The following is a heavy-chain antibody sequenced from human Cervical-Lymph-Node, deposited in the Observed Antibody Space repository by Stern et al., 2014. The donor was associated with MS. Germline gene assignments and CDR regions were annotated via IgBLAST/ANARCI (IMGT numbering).Heavy chain of an antibody. CDR3: ARGDSSGWYSWYFDL. J-gene: IGHJ2*01. D-gene: IGHD6-19*01. CDR1: GGTFRRST. Sequence: MQLVESGAEVKKPGSSVKVSCKASGGTFRRSTISWGRQAPGQGLEWMGGTTPMFGTVHYAQKFQGRVTIIADESTSTAYMELSRLTSEDTAVYYCARGDSSGWYSWYFDLWGRGTLVTVSS. V-gene: IGHV1-69*01. CDR2: TTPMFGTV.